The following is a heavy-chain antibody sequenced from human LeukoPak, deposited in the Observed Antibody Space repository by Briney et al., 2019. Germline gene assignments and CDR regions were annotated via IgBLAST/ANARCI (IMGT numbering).Heavy chain of an antibody. D-gene: IGHD3-10*01. CDR3: ARDRYGDDAFDI. J-gene: IGHJ3*02. CDR2: ISAYNGNT. Sequence: ASVKVSCTASGYTFTSYGISWVRQAPGQGLEWMGWISAYNGNTNYAQKLQVRVTMTTDTSTSTAYMELRSLRSDDTAVYYCARDRYGDDAFDIWGQGTMVTVSS. CDR1: GYTFTSYG. V-gene: IGHV1-18*01.